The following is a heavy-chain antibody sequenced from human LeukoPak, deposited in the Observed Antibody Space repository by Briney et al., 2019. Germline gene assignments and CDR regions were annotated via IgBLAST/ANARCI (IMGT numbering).Heavy chain of an antibody. V-gene: IGHV4-4*02. J-gene: IGHJ4*02. CDR2: IYHSGST. Sequence: SGTLSLTCAVSGGSISSSNWWSWVRQPPGKGLEWIGEIYHSGSTNYNPSLKSRVTISVDTSKNQFSLKLSSVTAADTAVYYCARALDILTGHDYRGQGTLVTVSS. CDR3: ARALDILTGHDY. D-gene: IGHD3-9*01. CDR1: GGSISSSNW.